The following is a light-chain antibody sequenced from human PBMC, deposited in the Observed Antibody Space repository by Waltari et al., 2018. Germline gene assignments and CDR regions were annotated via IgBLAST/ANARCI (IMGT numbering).Light chain of an antibody. V-gene: IGKV3-15*01. CDR2: GAS. Sequence: EREVTQYPATLSLSPGERATISCRASRNVTSNLAWYQQKPGQAPRRLMYGASTRAAAIPARFSGSGSCTAFTLTISSLQSADFAVDYCQYHTNWLWTFGQGTRVEI. CDR1: RNVTSN. CDR3: QYHTNWLWT. J-gene: IGKJ1*01.